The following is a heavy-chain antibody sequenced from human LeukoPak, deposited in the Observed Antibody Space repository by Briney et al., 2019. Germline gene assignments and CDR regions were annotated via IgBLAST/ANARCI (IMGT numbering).Heavy chain of an antibody. CDR3: ARVAGEWSYNILTGRNWFDP. J-gene: IGHJ5*02. V-gene: IGHV4-61*10. D-gene: IGHD3-9*01. Sequence: PSETLSPTCTVSGGSISSGTYYWSWIRQPAGQGLEWIGHVYISGSTNNNPSLKSRVTISVDTSKNQFSLNLSSVTAADTAVYYCARVAGEWSYNILTGRNWFDPWGQGTLVTVSS. CDR2: VYISGST. CDR1: GGSISSGTYY.